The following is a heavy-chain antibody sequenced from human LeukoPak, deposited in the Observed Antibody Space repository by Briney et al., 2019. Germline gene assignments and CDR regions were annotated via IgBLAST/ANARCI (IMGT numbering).Heavy chain of an antibody. CDR1: GYTFTDYY. V-gene: IGHV1-2*02. J-gene: IGHJ4*02. CDR3: ARDQHGGNSEFVY. D-gene: IGHD4-23*01. CDR2: INPNSGYT. Sequence: ASVKVSCKASGYTFTDYYMHWVRQAPGQGLEWMGWINPNSGYTNYAQKFQGRFTMTRDTSISTAYMELSRLRSDDTAVYYCARDQHGGNSEFVYWGQGTLVTVSS.